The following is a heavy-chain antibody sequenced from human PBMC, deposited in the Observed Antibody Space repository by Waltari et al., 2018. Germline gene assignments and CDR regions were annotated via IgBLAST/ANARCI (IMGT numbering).Heavy chain of an antibody. Sequence: QLQLQESGPGLVKPSETLSLTCTVSGGSISSSSYYWGWICPPPGKGLGWIGSIYYSGSTSYNPSLKRRVTISVDTSKNQFSLKLSSVTAADTAVYYCARHGSPPPTVAGIYYCDYWGQGTLVTVSS. CDR3: ARHGSPPPTVAGIYYCDY. D-gene: IGHD6-19*01. CDR2: IYYSGST. J-gene: IGHJ4*02. V-gene: IGHV4-39*07. CDR1: GGSISSSSYY.